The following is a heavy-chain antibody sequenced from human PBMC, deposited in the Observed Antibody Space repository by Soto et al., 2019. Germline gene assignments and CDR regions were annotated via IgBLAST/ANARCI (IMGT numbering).Heavy chain of an antibody. CDR2: ISYDGSNK. Sequence: GSMRLSCAASGFTFSSYGMHWVRQAPGKGLEWVAVISYDGSNKYYADSVKGRFTISRDNSKNTLYLQMNSLRAEDTAVYYCAKIPYYYDSSGYYSPRSQDAFDIWGQGTMVTVSS. J-gene: IGHJ3*02. V-gene: IGHV3-30*18. D-gene: IGHD3-22*01. CDR1: GFTFSSYG. CDR3: AKIPYYYDSSGYYSPRSQDAFDI.